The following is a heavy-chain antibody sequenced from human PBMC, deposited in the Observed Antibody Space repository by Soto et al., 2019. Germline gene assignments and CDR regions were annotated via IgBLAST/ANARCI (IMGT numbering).Heavy chain of an antibody. D-gene: IGHD2-2*01. CDR1: GYTFTSYA. J-gene: IGHJ4*02. V-gene: IGHV1-3*01. CDR2: INAGNGNT. CDR3: AVNKGGYCSSTSCFDPFDY. Sequence: ASVKVSCKASGYTFTSYAMHWVRQAPGQRLEWMGWINAGNGNTKYSQKFQGRVTITRDTSASTAYMELSSLRSEDTAVYYCAVNKGGYCSSTSCFDPFDYWGQGTLVTVSS.